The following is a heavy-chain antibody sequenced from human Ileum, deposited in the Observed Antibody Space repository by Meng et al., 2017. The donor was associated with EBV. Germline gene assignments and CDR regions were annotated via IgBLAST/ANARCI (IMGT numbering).Heavy chain of an antibody. Sequence: QRQLQQWGAGLLKPSEALSLTCAVYGGFFSGYYWSWIRQSPGKGLEWIGEINHSGSTNYNPSLKSRVTISVDTSKNQFSLKLTSVTAADTAVYYCAREARSSGYHPGIGPWGQGTLVTVSS. CDR2: INHSGST. D-gene: IGHD3-22*01. V-gene: IGHV4-34*02. J-gene: IGHJ5*02. CDR1: GGFFSGYY. CDR3: AREARSSGYHPGIGP.